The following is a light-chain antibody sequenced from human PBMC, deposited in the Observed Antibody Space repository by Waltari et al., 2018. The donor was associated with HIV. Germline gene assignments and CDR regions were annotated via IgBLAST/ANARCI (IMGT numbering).Light chain of an antibody. CDR2: DVN. Sequence: QSALTQPRSMSGSPGQSVTISCTGTSSDVGGYNYVSWYQQHPGKAPKLMIFDVNKRPQGVPDPFSGSKSGNTAALTISGLQAEDEADYYCCSYADNYTWVFGGGTKLTVL. CDR1: SSDVGGYNY. V-gene: IGLV2-11*01. CDR3: CSYADNYTWV. J-gene: IGLJ3*02.